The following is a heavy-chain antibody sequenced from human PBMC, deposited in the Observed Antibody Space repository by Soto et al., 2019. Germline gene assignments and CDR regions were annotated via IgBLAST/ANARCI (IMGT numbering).Heavy chain of an antibody. V-gene: IGHV3-21*01. J-gene: IGHJ4*02. Sequence: GGSLRLSCAASGFTFSSYSMNWVRQAPGKGLEWVSSISSSSSYIYYADSVKGRFTISRDNAKNSLYLQMNSLRAEDTAVYYCARGVSYCGGDFYSNYWGQGTLVTVSS. CDR3: ARGVSYCGGDFYSNY. CDR2: ISSSSSYI. CDR1: GFTFSSYS. D-gene: IGHD2-21*01.